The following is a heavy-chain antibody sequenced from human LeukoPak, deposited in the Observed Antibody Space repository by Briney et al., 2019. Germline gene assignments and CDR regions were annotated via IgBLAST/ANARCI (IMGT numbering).Heavy chain of an antibody. CDR3: ARVTVDNWFDP. J-gene: IGHJ5*02. CDR1: GGSISSGDYY. V-gene: IGHV4-30-4*01. CDR2: IYCSGSA. Sequence: PSETLSLTCTVSGGSISSGDYYWSWIRQPPGKGLEWIGNIYCSGSAYYNPSLKSRVTISVDTSKNQFSLKVSSVTAADTAVYYCARVTVDNWFDPWGRGTLVAVSS. D-gene: IGHD6-19*01.